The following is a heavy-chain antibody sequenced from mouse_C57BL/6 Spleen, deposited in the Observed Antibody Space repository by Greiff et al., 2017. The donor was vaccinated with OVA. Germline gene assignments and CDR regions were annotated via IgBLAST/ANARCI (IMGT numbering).Heavy chain of an antibody. CDR1: GYSFTDYN. Sequence: EVQLQQSGPELVKPGASVKISCKASGYSFTDYNMNWVKQSNGQSLEWIGVINPNYGTTSYNQKFKGKATLTVDQSSSTAYMQLNSLTSEDSAVYYCARSASFITTVVARYFDVWGTGTTVTVSS. J-gene: IGHJ1*03. CDR3: ARSASFITTVVARYFDV. V-gene: IGHV1-39*01. CDR2: INPNYGTT. D-gene: IGHD1-1*01.